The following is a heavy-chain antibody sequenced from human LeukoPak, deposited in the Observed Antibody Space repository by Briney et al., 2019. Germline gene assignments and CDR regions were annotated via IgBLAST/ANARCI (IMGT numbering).Heavy chain of an antibody. J-gene: IGHJ4*02. CDR3: AKEGRTTVVTYYFDY. D-gene: IGHD4-23*01. CDR2: ISWNSGST. V-gene: IGHV3-9*01. CDR1: GFTFDDYA. Sequence: GRSLRLSCAASGFTFDDYAMHWVRQAPGKGLEWVSGISWNSGSTGYADSVKGRFTISRDNAKNSLYLQMNSLRAEDTALYYCAKEGRTTVVTYYFDYWGQGTLVTVSS.